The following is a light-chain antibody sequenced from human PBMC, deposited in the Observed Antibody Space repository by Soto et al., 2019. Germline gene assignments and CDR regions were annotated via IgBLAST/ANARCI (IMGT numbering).Light chain of an antibody. CDR3: QQIFTTPYN. V-gene: IGKV1-39*01. CDR2: TTS. Sequence: DIQMTQSPSSLSASVGDRVTITCRASQTIAMYVNCIQQKPGKAPKPLIYTTSSLQSGVPPRFSGSGSETDFTLTISRLQPEDSATYYCQQIFTTPYNFGQGTKVDIK. J-gene: IGKJ2*01. CDR1: QTIAMY.